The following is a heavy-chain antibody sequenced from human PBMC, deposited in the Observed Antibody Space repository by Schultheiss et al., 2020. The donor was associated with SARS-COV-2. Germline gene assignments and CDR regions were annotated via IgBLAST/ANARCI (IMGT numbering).Heavy chain of an antibody. Sequence: GGSLRLSCKGSGYSFTSYWIGWVRQMPGKGLEWMGIIYPSDSVTRYSPGCQGQVTRAAVKSSSTAYLKWSSLKASDTAMYYCARLPKDWMAGYYFDYCGQGTGVTVSS. V-gene: IGHV5-51*01. CDR3: ARLPKDWMAGYYFDY. CDR2: IYPSDSVT. D-gene: IGHD1-1*01. J-gene: IGHJ4*02. CDR1: GYSFTSYW.